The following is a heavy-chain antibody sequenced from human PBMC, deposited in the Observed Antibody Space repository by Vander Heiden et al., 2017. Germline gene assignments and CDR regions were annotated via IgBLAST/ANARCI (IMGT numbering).Heavy chain of an antibody. V-gene: IGHV3-48*01. CDR3: ARRVVGAPRAFDI. D-gene: IGHD1-26*01. Sequence: EVQLVESCGGLVQPGGSLRLSCAAAGFTFSSYSMNWVGQAPGKGLEWVSYIGTSSSNIYYADSVKGRFTISRDNAKNSLYLQMNSLRAEDTAVYYCARRVVGAPRAFDIWGQGTMVTVSS. CDR2: IGTSSSNI. J-gene: IGHJ3*02. CDR1: GFTFSSYS.